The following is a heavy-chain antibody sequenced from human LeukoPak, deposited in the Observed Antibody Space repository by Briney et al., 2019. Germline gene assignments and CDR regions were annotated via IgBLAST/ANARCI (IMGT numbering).Heavy chain of an antibody. V-gene: IGHV1-8*03. CDR2: MNPNSGNT. CDR1: GYIFTSYD. D-gene: IGHD1-26*01. Sequence: GESLKISCKGSGYIFTSYDINWVRQATGQGLEWMGWMNPNSGNTGYAQKFQGRVTITRDTTITTAYMELSSLRSEDTAMYYCARGNPHSGSYYLDYWGQGTLVTVSS. J-gene: IGHJ4*02. CDR3: ARGNPHSGSYYLDY.